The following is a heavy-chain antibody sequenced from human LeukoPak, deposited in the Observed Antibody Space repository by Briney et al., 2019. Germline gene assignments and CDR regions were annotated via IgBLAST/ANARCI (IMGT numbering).Heavy chain of an antibody. D-gene: IGHD6-13*01. CDR1: GGSISSSNW. J-gene: IGHJ5*02. CDR2: IYHSGST. Sequence: SETLSLTCAVSGGSISSSNWWSWVRQPPGKGLEWIGEIYHSGSTNYNPSLKSRVTISVDKSKNQFSLKLSSVTAADAAVYYCARKGRGSSWYVSRLGFDPWGQGTLVTVSS. V-gene: IGHV4-4*02. CDR3: ARKGRGSSWYVSRLGFDP.